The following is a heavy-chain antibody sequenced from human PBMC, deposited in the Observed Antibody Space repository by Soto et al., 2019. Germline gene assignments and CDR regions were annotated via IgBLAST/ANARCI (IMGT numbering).Heavy chain of an antibody. CDR2: IYWDDDK. Sequence: QITLKESGPTLVKPTQTLTLTCTFSGFSLSTSGVGVGWIRQPPGKALEWLALIYWDDDKRYSPSLKSRLTITKDTSKNQVVLTMTNMDPVDTATYYCAHRGSWFGELLSGVYFDYWGQGPLVTVSS. D-gene: IGHD3-10*01. V-gene: IGHV2-5*02. CDR1: GFSLSTSGVG. J-gene: IGHJ4*02. CDR3: AHRGSWFGELLSGVYFDY.